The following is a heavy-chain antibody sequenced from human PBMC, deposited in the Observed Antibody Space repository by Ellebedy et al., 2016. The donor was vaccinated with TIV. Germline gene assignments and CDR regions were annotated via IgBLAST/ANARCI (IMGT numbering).Heavy chain of an antibody. CDR3: VKDRTSAWSFDH. CDR2: LSHDGSQH. CDR1: GFTFSNFV. J-gene: IGHJ4*02. V-gene: IGHV3-30*18. Sequence: GESLKISCSTSGFTFSNFVMHWVRPAPGKGLEWVALLSHDGSQHNHADSVKGRFAISRDSSKNMLYLQMDSLRPEDTARYYCVKDRTSAWSFDHWGQGTLVTVSS. D-gene: IGHD2-2*01.